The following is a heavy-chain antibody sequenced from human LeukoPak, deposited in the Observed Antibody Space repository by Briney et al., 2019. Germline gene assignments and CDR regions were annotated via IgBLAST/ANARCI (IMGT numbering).Heavy chain of an antibody. CDR2: VSAYNGNT. V-gene: IGHV1-18*01. CDR3: ARDPLRFLDGVYGMDV. CDR1: GYTFTSYG. J-gene: IGHJ6*02. D-gene: IGHD3-3*01. Sequence: GASVKVSCKASGYTFTSYGISWVRQAPGQGLEWMGWVSAYNGNTNYAKKLQGRVTMTTDTSTSTAYMELRSLRSDDTAVYYCARDPLRFLDGVYGMDVWGQGTTVTVSS.